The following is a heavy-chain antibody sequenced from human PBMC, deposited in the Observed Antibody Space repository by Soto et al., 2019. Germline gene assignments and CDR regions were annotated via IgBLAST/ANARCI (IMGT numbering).Heavy chain of an antibody. J-gene: IGHJ6*02. CDR3: ARVPDCVSTRRGFASSCYYYGMDV. Sequence: QVQLQESGPGLVKPSQTLSLTCTVSGDSINSGSYYWSWIRQSPGKGLEWIGYIYFSGTTYYSPSLTSRATISIDTSTNQFSLKMGSVTAADTAVYYCARVPDCVSTRRGFASSCYYYGMDVWGQGTTVTVSS. D-gene: IGHD2-2*01. CDR2: IYFSGTT. V-gene: IGHV4-30-4*01. CDR1: GDSINSGSYY.